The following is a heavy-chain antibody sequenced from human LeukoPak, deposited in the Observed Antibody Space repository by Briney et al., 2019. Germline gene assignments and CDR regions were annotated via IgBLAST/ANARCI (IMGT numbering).Heavy chain of an antibody. J-gene: IGHJ3*02. CDR1: GGSISSGDYY. D-gene: IGHD4-17*01. V-gene: IGHV4-30-4*01. Sequence: PSETLSLTCTVSGGSISSGDYYWSWIRQPPGKGLEWIAYIYYSGTTYYNPSLKSRVTISVDTSKNQFSLKLSSVTAADTAVYYCARTKETTTVTKYDAFDIWGQGTMVTVSS. CDR2: IYYSGTT. CDR3: ARTKETTTVTKYDAFDI.